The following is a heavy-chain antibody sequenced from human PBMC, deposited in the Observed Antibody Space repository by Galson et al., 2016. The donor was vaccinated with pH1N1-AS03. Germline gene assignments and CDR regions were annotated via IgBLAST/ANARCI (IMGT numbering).Heavy chain of an antibody. D-gene: IGHD1-26*01. CDR2: ISFDGKNK. Sequence: SLRLSCAASGFTFSNYGMHWVRQAPGKGLEWVGVISFDGKNKFYEDSVKGRFNISRDGLQNTLDLQMNSLSAEDSAVYFCARETIRAGEFDLWGRGTVVTVSS. J-gene: IGHJ3*01. V-gene: IGHV3-33*05. CDR1: GFTFSNYG. CDR3: ARETIRAGEFDL.